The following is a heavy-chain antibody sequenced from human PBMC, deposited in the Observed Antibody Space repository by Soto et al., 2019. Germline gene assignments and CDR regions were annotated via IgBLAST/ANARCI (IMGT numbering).Heavy chain of an antibody. CDR1: GFTVRSKY. CDR2: IYSGGST. Sequence: PGGFLRLSCAASGFTVRSKYMSWVRQAPGKGLEWVSVIYSGGSTYYADSVKGRFTISRDNSKNTLYLQMSSLRAEDTAVYYCARDRSDYDYGDDFEYWGQGTLVTVAS. CDR3: ARDRSDYDYGDDFEY. V-gene: IGHV3-66*01. D-gene: IGHD4-17*01. J-gene: IGHJ4*02.